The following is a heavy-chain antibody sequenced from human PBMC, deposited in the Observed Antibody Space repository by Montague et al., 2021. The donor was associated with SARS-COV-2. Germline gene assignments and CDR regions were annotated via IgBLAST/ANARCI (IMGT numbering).Heavy chain of an antibody. CDR2: ISTNAYTT. Sequence: SLRLSCAASGFTFSNYDMNWVRQAPGKGPEWISYISTNAYTTSYAGSVKGRFTISRDNGKNSLCLQLNSLRVEDTAVYYCTRDYRSIVGDGLDIWGQGTKVTVSS. D-gene: IGHD3-16*02. CDR3: TRDYRSIVGDGLDI. J-gene: IGHJ3*02. V-gene: IGHV3-48*03. CDR1: GFTFSNYD.